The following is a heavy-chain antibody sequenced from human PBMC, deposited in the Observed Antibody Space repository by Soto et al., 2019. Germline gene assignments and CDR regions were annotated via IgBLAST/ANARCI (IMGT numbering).Heavy chain of an antibody. CDR1: GFTFGDYA. V-gene: IGHV3-49*03. CDR3: TRVFSSVRKLIAVAGPSPVGPSDY. D-gene: IGHD6-19*01. CDR2: IRSKAYGGTT. Sequence: GGSLRLSCTASGFTFGDYAMSWFRQAPGKGLEWVGFIRSKAYGGTTEYAASVKGRFTISRDDSKSIAYLQMNSLKTEDTAVYYCTRVFSSVRKLIAVAGPSPVGPSDYWGQGTLVTVSS. J-gene: IGHJ4*02.